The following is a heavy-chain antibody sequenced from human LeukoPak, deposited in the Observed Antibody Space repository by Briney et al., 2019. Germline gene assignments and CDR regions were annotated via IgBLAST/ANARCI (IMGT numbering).Heavy chain of an antibody. J-gene: IGHJ4*02. D-gene: IGHD3-10*01. CDR3: ARDPYYYGSGSYYAN. V-gene: IGHV3-7*03. CDR2: INQDGSEK. CDR1: GFTFSTYW. Sequence: GSLRLSCAASGFTFSTYWMTWVRQAPGKGLEWVANINQDGSEKYYVDSVEGRFTISRDNAQNSLYLQMNSLRADDTAVYYCARDPYYYGSGSYYANWGQGTLVTVSS.